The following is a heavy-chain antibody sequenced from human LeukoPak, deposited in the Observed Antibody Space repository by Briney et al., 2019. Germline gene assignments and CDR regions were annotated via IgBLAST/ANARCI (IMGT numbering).Heavy chain of an antibody. J-gene: IGHJ4*02. CDR1: GYTLTELS. CDR2: FDPEDGEI. Sequence: ASVKVSCKVSGYTLTELSMHWVRQAPGKGLEWMGGFDPEDGEIIYAQKFQGRVTMTEDTSTDTAYMELSSLRSEDTAVYYCATPSLSSWYFFDHWGQGTLVTVSS. D-gene: IGHD6-13*01. V-gene: IGHV1-24*01. CDR3: ATPSLSSWYFFDH.